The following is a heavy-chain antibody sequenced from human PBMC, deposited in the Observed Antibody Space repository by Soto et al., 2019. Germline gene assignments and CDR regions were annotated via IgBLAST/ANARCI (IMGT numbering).Heavy chain of an antibody. V-gene: IGHV3-11*01. Sequence: QVQLVESGGGLVKPGGSLRLSCAASGFAFSDPYMSWIRQAPGKGLEWISYISSSGSTIYYADSVKGRFTISRDNAKKSLSLQMDSRTADDTPVYYWARGVASVTTPFGYWGQGTQVTVSS. CDR2: ISSSGSTI. CDR1: GFAFSDPY. J-gene: IGHJ4*02. D-gene: IGHD4-17*01. CDR3: ARGVASVTTPFGY.